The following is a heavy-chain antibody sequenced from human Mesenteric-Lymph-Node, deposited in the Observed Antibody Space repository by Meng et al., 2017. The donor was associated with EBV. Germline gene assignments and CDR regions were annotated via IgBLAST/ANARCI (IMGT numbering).Heavy chain of an antibody. V-gene: IGHV4-34*02. Sequence: QGPLQRWGAGLLQPAETLSLTCGVSGGSFGGYYWTWIRQPPGKGLEWIGEINHSGSTNYNPSLKSRVTRSRDTSKNQISLKLTSVTAADTAVYYCAKTGSSGWSDLDYWGRGILVTVSS. CDR1: GGSFGGYY. D-gene: IGHD6-19*01. CDR2: INHSGST. J-gene: IGHJ4*02. CDR3: AKTGSSGWSDLDY.